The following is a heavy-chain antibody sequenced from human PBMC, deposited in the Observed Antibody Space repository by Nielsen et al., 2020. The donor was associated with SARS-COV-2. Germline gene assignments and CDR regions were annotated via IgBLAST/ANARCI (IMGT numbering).Heavy chain of an antibody. Sequence: SVKVSCKASGGTFSSYAISWVRQAPGQGLEWMGGIIPIFGTANYAQKFQGRVTITADKSTSTAYMELSSLRSEDTAVYYCARSGGYDFWSMYYYYGMDVWGQGTTVTVSS. CDR1: GGTFSSYA. CDR3: ARSGGYDFWSMYYYYGMDV. V-gene: IGHV1-69*06. CDR2: IIPIFGTA. D-gene: IGHD3-3*01. J-gene: IGHJ6*02.